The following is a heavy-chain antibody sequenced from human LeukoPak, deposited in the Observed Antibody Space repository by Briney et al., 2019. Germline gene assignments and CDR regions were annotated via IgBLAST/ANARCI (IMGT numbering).Heavy chain of an antibody. CDR1: GFTFSSYG. D-gene: IGHD1-26*01. V-gene: IGHV3-30*03. Sequence: GRSLRLSCAASGFTFSSYGMHWVRQAPGKGLEWVAVISYDGSNKYYADSVKGRFTISRDNSKNSLYLQMNSLRDEDTAVYYCARDRVYSGSYVDYWGQGTLVTVSS. CDR3: ARDRVYSGSYVDY. CDR2: ISYDGSNK. J-gene: IGHJ4*02.